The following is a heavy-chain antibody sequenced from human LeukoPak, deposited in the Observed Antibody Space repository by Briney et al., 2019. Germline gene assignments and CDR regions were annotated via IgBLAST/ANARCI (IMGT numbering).Heavy chain of an antibody. CDR3: ASLQNVPSYYYYYVMDV. CDR1: GFTSSNYW. J-gene: IGHJ6*02. CDR2: INSEGSTT. D-gene: IGHD2/OR15-2a*01. Sequence: PGGSLRLSCAASGFTSSNYWMHWVRQAPGKGLVWVSRINSEGSTTNYADSVKGRFTISRDNAKNTLFLQMNSLRAEDTAVYYCASLQNVPSYYYYYVMDVWGQGTTVTVSS. V-gene: IGHV3-74*01.